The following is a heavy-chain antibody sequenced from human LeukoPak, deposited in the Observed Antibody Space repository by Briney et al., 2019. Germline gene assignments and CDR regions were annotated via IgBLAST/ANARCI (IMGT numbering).Heavy chain of an antibody. CDR1: GYTFTGYY. Sequence: GASVKVSCKASGYTFTGYYMHWVRQAPGQGLEWMGRINPNSGGTNYAQKLQGRVTMTTDTSTSTAYMELRSLRSDDTAVYYCARVVPWAPPPHHPYGMDVWGQGTTVTVSS. CDR3: ARVVPWAPPPHHPYGMDV. V-gene: IGHV1-2*06. CDR2: INPNSGGT. J-gene: IGHJ6*02.